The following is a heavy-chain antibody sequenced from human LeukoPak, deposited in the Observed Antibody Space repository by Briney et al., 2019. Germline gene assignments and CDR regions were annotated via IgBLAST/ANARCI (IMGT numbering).Heavy chain of an antibody. D-gene: IGHD5-12*01. CDR1: GFTFDDYA. CDR3: AKHRGYDLGLYYFDY. Sequence: PGRSLRLSCAASGFTFDDYAVHWVRQAPGKGLEWVSGISWNSGSIGYADSVKGRFTISRDNAKNSLYLQMNSLRAEDTALYYCAKHRGYDLGLYYFDYWGQGILVTVSS. J-gene: IGHJ4*02. V-gene: IGHV3-9*01. CDR2: ISWNSGSI.